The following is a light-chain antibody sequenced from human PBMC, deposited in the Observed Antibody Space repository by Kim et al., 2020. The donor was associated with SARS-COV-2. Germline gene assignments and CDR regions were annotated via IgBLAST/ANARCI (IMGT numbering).Light chain of an antibody. Sequence: SASIGDRVTITCRASQAVSSHLAWFQQKPGKAPKSLIFGASALQPGVPSRFSGRGSGTDFTLTIYSLQPEDFATYYCQHYTTFPYTFGQGTKLEI. CDR1: QAVSSH. CDR2: GAS. J-gene: IGKJ2*01. CDR3: QHYTTFPYT. V-gene: IGKV1-16*01.